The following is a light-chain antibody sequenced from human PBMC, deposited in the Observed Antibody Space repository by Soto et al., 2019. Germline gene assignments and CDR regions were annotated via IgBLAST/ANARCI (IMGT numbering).Light chain of an antibody. CDR2: DVS. Sequence: QSALTQPRSVSGSPGQSVTISCTGTSSDVGGYTYVSWYQQHPGKAPKLMIYDVSKRPSGVPDRFSGSKSGNTASLTISGLQAEDEADYYCCSYAGSYPWVFGGGTKVTVL. CDR1: SSDVGGYTY. J-gene: IGLJ3*02. V-gene: IGLV2-11*01. CDR3: CSYAGSYPWV.